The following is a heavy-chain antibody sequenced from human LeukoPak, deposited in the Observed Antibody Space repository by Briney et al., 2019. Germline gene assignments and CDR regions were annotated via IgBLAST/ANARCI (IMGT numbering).Heavy chain of an antibody. Sequence: SETLSLTCTVSGGSVSGYHWSWVRKPAGKGLEWIGRIYTSGSTNCNPSLKSRVTMSVDTSKNQFSLELSSVTAADTAVYYCARGSGSYPPLDYWGQGTLVTVSS. CDR1: GGSVSGYH. CDR3: ARGSGSYPPLDY. D-gene: IGHD3-10*01. CDR2: IYTSGST. J-gene: IGHJ4*02. V-gene: IGHV4-4*07.